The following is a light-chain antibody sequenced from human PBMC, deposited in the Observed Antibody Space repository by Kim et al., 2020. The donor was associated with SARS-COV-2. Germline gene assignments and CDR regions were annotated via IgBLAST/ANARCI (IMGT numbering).Light chain of an antibody. CDR2: SAS. CDR1: QSVGTH. Sequence: SPGERATLSCRASQSVGTHLAWYQQRPGQAPRLLIYSASIRAIGIPARFSGSGSGTDFTLTISSLQSEDLAVYYCQQYDDWPPWTFGQGTKVDIK. V-gene: IGKV3-15*01. CDR3: QQYDDWPPWT. J-gene: IGKJ1*01.